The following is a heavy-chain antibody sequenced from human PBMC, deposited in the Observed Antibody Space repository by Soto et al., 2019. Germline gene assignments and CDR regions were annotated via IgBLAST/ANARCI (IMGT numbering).Heavy chain of an antibody. CDR3: ARGSSIAGLYYGMDV. V-gene: IGHV4-31*03. Sequence: TSETLSLTCTVSGSSISSGGYYWTWIRQHPGKGLEWIGYNYYSGITYYNPSLKSRVTISLDTSKNQFSLKLSSVTAADTAVYYCARGSSIAGLYYGMDVWGQGTTVTVSS. D-gene: IGHD6-6*01. CDR1: GSSISSGGYY. CDR2: NYYSGIT. J-gene: IGHJ6*02.